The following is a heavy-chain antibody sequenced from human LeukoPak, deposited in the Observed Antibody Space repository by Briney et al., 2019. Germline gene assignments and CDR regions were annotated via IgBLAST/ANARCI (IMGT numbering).Heavy chain of an antibody. D-gene: IGHD3-16*02. CDR3: ARAYDYVWGSYRYMEDYYYGMDV. J-gene: IGHJ6*02. CDR2: IIPIFGTA. V-gene: IGHV1-69*13. Sequence: SVTVSCTASAGTFTSYAISWVRQAPGQGLEWMGGIIPIFGTANYAQKFQGRVTITADESTSTAYMELSSLRSEDTAVYYCARAYDYVWGSYRYMEDYYYGMDVWGQGTTVTVSS. CDR1: AGTFTSYA.